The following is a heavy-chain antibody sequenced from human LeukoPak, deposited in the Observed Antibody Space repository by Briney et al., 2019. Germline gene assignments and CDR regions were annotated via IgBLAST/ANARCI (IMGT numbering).Heavy chain of an antibody. CDR1: GFTFSDYS. V-gene: IGHV3-21*01. D-gene: IGHD2-2*01. CDR3: ATSGGFVLPNAITGNWYMDV. J-gene: IGHJ6*03. Sequence: PGGSLRLSCGASGFTFSDYSMNWVRQAPGKGLAWVASITSAGGYTYYAYSVKGRFTISRDNAHNSLFLQMNSLRAEDTAVYFCATSGGFVLPNAITGNWYMDVWGRGTSVTVSS. CDR2: ITSAGGYT.